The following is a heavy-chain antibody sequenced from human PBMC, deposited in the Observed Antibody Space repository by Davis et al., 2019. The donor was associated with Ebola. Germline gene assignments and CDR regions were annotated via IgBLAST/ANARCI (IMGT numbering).Heavy chain of an antibody. Sequence: GGSLRLSCSASGFIFSTYVMSWVRQAPGKGLEWVSTYGTSADTYYADSVKGRFTISRDNSKNTLYLQMNSLRAEDTAVYYCAKDGYDYDYYYGMDVWGQGTTVTVSS. CDR2: GTSADT. CDR1: GFIFSTYV. J-gene: IGHJ6*02. D-gene: IGHD5-12*01. V-gene: IGHV3-23*01. CDR3: AKDGYDYDYYYGMDV.